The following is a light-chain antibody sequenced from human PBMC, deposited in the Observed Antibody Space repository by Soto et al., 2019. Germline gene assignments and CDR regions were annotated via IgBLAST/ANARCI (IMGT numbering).Light chain of an antibody. CDR1: SSNIGNNY. CDR3: GTWDSSLSALV. V-gene: IGLV1-51*01. CDR2: DNN. J-gene: IGLJ2*01. Sequence: AVVTQPPSVSAAPGQKVTISCSGSSSNIGNNYVSWYQQLPGTAPKLLIYDNNKRPSGIPDRFSGSKSGTSATLGITGLQTGDEADYYCGTWDSSLSALVFGGGTKVTVL.